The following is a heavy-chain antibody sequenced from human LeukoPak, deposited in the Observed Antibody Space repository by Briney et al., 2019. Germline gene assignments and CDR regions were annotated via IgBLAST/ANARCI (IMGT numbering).Heavy chain of an antibody. V-gene: IGHV3-23*01. D-gene: IGHD6-19*01. CDR3: AKDKGYSSGWPFDY. CDR2: ISGSGGST. Sequence: PGGSLRLPCAASGFTFSSYAMSWVRQAPGKGLEWFSAISGSGGSTYYADSVKGRFTISRDNSKNTLYLQMNSLRAEDTAVYYCAKDKGYSSGWPFDYWGQGTLVTVSS. CDR1: GFTFSSYA. J-gene: IGHJ4*02.